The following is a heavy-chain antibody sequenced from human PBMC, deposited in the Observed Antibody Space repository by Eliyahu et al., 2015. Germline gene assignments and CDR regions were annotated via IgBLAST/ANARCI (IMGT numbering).Heavy chain of an antibody. CDR3: ARDAVPRNGVYDPLNI. D-gene: IGHD2-8*01. CDR1: GFIFSEYA. Sequence: QVQLVESGGGVVQPGGSLRLSCAASGFIFSEYAMYWIRQAPGKGLXWVAIISGPGNDKWYEDSVRGRFTVSRDNAINTLSLQMSSLRAEDTAVYYCARDAVPRNGVYDPLNIWGQGTMVTVSS. V-gene: IGHV3-33*01. CDR2: ISGPGNDK. J-gene: IGHJ3*02.